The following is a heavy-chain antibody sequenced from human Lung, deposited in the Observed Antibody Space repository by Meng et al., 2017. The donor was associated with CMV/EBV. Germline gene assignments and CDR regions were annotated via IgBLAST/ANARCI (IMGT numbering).Heavy chain of an antibody. CDR3: ATSTGTRPRLTLDF. CDR2: LSNSGSR. CDR1: GGSVTSRSYY. V-gene: IGHV4-61*01. J-gene: IGHJ4*02. Sequence: SXTXSLXCTVSGGSVTSRSYYWSWIRQPPGKGLEWIGYLSNSGSRSNNPSLKSRVAISIDTSKNQVSLNLNSVTAADTAVYYCATSTGTRPRLTLDFWGQGTLVTVSS. D-gene: IGHD4-11*01.